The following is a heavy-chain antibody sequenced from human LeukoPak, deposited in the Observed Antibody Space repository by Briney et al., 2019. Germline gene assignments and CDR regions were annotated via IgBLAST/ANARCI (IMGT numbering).Heavy chain of an antibody. CDR2: IYYSGST. J-gene: IGHJ4*02. Sequence: DPSETLSLTCTVSGGSISSYYWSWIRQPPGKGLEWIGYIYYSGSTNYNPSLKSRVTISVDTSKNQFSLKLSSVTAADTAVYYCARWDSSGFDYWGQGTLVTVSS. D-gene: IGHD3-22*01. V-gene: IGHV4-59*01. CDR1: GGSISSYY. CDR3: ARWDSSGFDY.